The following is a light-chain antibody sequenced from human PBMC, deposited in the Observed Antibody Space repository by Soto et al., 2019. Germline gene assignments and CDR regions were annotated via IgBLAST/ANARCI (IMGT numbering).Light chain of an antibody. CDR2: DVS. CDR1: QSVSSN. V-gene: IGKV3-11*01. Sequence: VMKQSPATVSVSPGDRATLSCRASQSVSSNLAWYQQKPGQAPRLLIYDVSNRATGIPDRFSGSGSGTDFTLTISSLEPEDFAVYYCQQRSNWPRTXGQGTKVDI. J-gene: IGKJ1*01. CDR3: QQRSNWPRT.